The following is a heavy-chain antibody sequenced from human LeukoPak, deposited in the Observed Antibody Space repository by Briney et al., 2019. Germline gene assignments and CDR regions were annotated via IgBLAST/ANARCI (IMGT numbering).Heavy chain of an antibody. CDR2: IYYSGST. Sequence: PSVTLSLTCTVSGGSISSSSYYWGWIRQPPGKGLEWIGSIYYSGSTYYNPSLKSRVTISVDTSKKQFSLKLTSVTAADTAVYYCARDSGSYPHWFAPWGQGTLVTVSS. D-gene: IGHD1-26*01. CDR1: GGSISSSSYY. CDR3: ARDSGSYPHWFAP. V-gene: IGHV4-39*07. J-gene: IGHJ5*02.